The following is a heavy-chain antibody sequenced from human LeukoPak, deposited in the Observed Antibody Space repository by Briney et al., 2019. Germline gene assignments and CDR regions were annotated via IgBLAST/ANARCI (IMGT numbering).Heavy chain of an antibody. J-gene: IGHJ4*02. CDR1: GVSISTDY. D-gene: IGHD4/OR15-4a*01. CDR2: IHYSGST. CDR3: ARDAGATAY. Sequence: SETLSLTCTVSGVSISTDYWTWVRPSPGKGLEWIGYIHYSGSTSYNPSLKSRVTISVDTSKNQFSLKLTSVTSADTAVYYCARDAGATAYWGQGALVTVSS. V-gene: IGHV4-59*13.